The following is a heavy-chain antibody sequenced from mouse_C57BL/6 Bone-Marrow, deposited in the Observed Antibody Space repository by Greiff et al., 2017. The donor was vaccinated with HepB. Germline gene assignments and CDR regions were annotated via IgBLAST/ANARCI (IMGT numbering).Heavy chain of an antibody. D-gene: IGHD5-1*01. CDR2: IYPSSGNT. J-gene: IGHJ3*01. CDR1: GYTFTSYG. Sequence: QVQLKQSGAELARPGASVKLSCTASGYTFTSYGISWVKQRTGQGLEWIGEIYPSSGNTYYNEKFKGKVTLTADTSSSTPYMELRSLASEDAAVYFCARSRGVREAWFAYWGQGTLVTVSA. V-gene: IGHV1-81*01. CDR3: ARSRGVREAWFAY.